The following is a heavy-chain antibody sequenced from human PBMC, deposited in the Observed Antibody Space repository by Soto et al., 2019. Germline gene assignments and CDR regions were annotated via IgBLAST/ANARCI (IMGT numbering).Heavy chain of an antibody. Sequence: SETLSLTCAVSGDSVSGGKWWSWVRQSPGKGLEWIGEIHRSGSTNYNPSLKSRVTISVDMPKNQVSLELTSVTAADTAVYYCARERTGAYALGYWGQGILVTVSS. CDR3: ARERTGAYALGY. J-gene: IGHJ4*02. D-gene: IGHD3-10*01. CDR2: IHRSGST. CDR1: GDSVSGGKW. V-gene: IGHV4-4*02.